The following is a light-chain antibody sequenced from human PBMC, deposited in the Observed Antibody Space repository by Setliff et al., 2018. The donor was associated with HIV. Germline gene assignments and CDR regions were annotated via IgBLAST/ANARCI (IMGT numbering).Light chain of an antibody. CDR3: QVWDSSGRHFV. V-gene: IGLV3-21*03. CDR1: NIGSKS. CDR2: DDN. Sequence: SYELTQPPSVTVAPEKTARIPCGGDNIGSKSVHWYQQKPGQAPVLVAYDDNDRPSGIPERFSGYRSGNTATLTISRVEAGDEADYYCQVWDSSGRHFVFGTGTKIT. J-gene: IGLJ1*01.